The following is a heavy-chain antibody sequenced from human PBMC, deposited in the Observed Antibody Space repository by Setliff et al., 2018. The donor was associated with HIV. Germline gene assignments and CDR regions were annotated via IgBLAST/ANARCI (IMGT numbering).Heavy chain of an antibody. V-gene: IGHV3-74*01. J-gene: IGHJ4*02. CDR1: GFTFSSYW. D-gene: IGHD5-12*01. Sequence: PGGSLRLSCAASGFTFSSYWMYWVRQAPGKGLVWVSRINTDGSSTSYADSVKGRFTISRDNAKNTLYLQMNSLRAEDTAVYYCATHRVGQRPWLSDFWGQGTLVTVSS. CDR3: ATHRVGQRPWLSDF. CDR2: INTDGSST.